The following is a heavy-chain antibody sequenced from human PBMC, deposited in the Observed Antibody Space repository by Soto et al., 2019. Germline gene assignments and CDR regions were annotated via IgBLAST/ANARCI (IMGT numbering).Heavy chain of an antibody. CDR3: ARHPARASYFDY. D-gene: IGHD6-6*01. Sequence: SETLSLTCTVSGGYVGSGNFYWSWIRQPPGKGLEWIGDIYFSGSSFYNPSLKSRLTISLDISKNQFSLKLSSVTSADTAVYYCARHPARASYFDYWGQGALVTV. J-gene: IGHJ4*02. CDR2: IYFSGSS. CDR1: GGYVGSGNFY. V-gene: IGHV4-61*01.